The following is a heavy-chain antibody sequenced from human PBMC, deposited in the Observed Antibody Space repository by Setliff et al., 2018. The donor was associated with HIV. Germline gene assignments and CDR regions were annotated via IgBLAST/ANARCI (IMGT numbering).Heavy chain of an antibody. CDR3: VNSGYDGDYYYYYMDV. D-gene: IGHD5-12*01. J-gene: IGHJ6*03. V-gene: IGHV4-39*01. CDR2: LYDTGRT. CDR1: GGSVIKDNFY. Sequence: KPSETLSLTCSVSGGSVIKDNFYWGWIRQAPAKGLEWIGTLYDTGRTYYNPPLKSRVSIFVDTTKNEFSLTLRSVTAADTAVYFCVNSGYDGDYYYYYMDVWGKGTTVTVSS.